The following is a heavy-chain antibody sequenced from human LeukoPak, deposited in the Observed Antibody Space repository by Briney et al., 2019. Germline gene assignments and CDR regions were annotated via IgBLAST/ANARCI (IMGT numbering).Heavy chain of an antibody. CDR1: GFTFSSYS. D-gene: IGHD3-3*01. J-gene: IGHJ4*02. CDR3: AKEGLLEWLLLRYFDY. V-gene: IGHV3-23*01. Sequence: PGGSLRLSCAASGFTFSSYSMNWVRQAPGKGLEWVSAISGSGGSTYYADSVKGRFTISRDNSKNTLYLQMNSLRAEDTAVYYCAKEGLLEWLLLRYFDYWGQGTLVTVSS. CDR2: ISGSGGST.